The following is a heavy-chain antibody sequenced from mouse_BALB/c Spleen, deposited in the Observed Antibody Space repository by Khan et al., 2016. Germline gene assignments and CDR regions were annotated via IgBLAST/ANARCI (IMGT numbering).Heavy chain of an antibody. J-gene: IGHJ4*01. CDR3: VRSDYGDKDAMDY. D-gene: IGHD1-1*01. Sequence: EVELVESGPGLVKPSQSLSLTCTVTGYSITSDYAWNWIRQFPGNRLEWMGYISYSGSTSYNPSLTSRISITRDTSKNQFFLQLNSVTSEDTATDYCVRSDYGDKDAMDYWGQGTSVTVSS. V-gene: IGHV3-2*02. CDR2: ISYSGST. CDR1: GYSITSDYA.